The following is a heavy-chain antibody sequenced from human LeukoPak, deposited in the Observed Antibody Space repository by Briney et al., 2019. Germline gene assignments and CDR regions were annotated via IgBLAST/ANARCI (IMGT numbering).Heavy chain of an antibody. D-gene: IGHD5-18*01. CDR3: AREAAISEGWFDP. CDR2: INSDGSST. CDR1: GFILSSHW. Sequence: PGGSLRLSCAASGFILSSHWMHWVRQTPGKGLVWVSRINSDGSSTAYADSVKGRFTISRDNAKHSLYLQMNSLRAEDTAVYYCAREAAISEGWFDPWGQGTLVTVSS. V-gene: IGHV3-74*01. J-gene: IGHJ5*02.